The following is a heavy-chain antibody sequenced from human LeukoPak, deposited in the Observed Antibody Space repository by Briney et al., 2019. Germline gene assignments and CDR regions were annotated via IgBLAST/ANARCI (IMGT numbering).Heavy chain of an antibody. D-gene: IGHD2-15*01. CDR3: ARGLGTNYGGYCSGGSCPFY. CDR2: IYSGGNT. Sequence: GGSLRLSCAASGFTVSNNYMSWVRQAPGKGLEWVSIIYSGGNTYYADSVKGRFTISRDNSKNTLYLQMNSLRVEDTAVYYCARGLGTNYGGYCSGGSCPFYWGQGTLVTVSS. V-gene: IGHV3-53*01. CDR1: GFTVSNNY. J-gene: IGHJ4*02.